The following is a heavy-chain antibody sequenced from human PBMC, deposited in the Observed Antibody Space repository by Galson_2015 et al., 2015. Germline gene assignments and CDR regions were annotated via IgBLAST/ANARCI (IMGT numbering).Heavy chain of an antibody. CDR2: ISTSSSTI. CDR3: ARYCITTSCYEGGNY. V-gene: IGHV3-48*01. Sequence: SLRLSCAASGFTFSNYNMNWVRQAPGKGLEWISYISTSSSTIYYADSVKGRFTVSRDNAENSLYLQMGSLRAEDTAVYYCARYCITTSCYEGGNYWGHGALVTASS. D-gene: IGHD2-2*01. J-gene: IGHJ4*01. CDR1: GFTFSNYN.